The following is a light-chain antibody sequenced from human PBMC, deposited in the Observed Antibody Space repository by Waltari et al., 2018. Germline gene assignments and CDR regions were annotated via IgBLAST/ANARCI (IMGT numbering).Light chain of an antibody. J-gene: IGLJ3*02. CDR2: EVT. V-gene: IGLV2-8*01. CDR1: SGDVGSY. CDR3: STYAGNDKLV. Sequence: QSALTQPPSASGSPGQSVTISCTATSGDVGSYVSWYQQHPGRAPKDLIFEVTKRPSVVPQRSSGSGSGNTASLTVSGLQAEDEADYYCSTYAGNDKLVFGGGTKVTVL.